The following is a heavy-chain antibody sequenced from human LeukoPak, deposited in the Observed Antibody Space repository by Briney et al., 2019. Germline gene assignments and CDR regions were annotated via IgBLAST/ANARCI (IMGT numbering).Heavy chain of an antibody. D-gene: IGHD3-10*01. Sequence: SETLSLTCTVSGGSISSYYWSWIRQPPGKGLEWIGYIYTSGSTNYNPSLKSRVTISVDTSKNQFSLKLSSVTAADTAVYYCAKDHGSGSEFDYWGQGTLVTVSS. CDR1: GGSISSYY. V-gene: IGHV4-4*09. J-gene: IGHJ4*02. CDR3: AKDHGSGSEFDY. CDR2: IYTSGST.